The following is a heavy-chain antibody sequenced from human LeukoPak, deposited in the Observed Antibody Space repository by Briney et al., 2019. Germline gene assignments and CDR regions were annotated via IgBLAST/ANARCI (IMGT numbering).Heavy chain of an antibody. Sequence: ASVKVSCKTSGYIFTGYWIHWVRQAPGQGLERMGFINPNSGNTNYAQKFQGRVTMTRDMSISTAYLELSGLTSDDTAVYYCAREMRPATTTLVAYWGQGTLVTVSS. J-gene: IGHJ4*02. CDR3: AREMRPATTTLVAY. V-gene: IGHV1-2*02. CDR2: INPNSGNT. D-gene: IGHD1-1*01. CDR1: GYIFTGYW.